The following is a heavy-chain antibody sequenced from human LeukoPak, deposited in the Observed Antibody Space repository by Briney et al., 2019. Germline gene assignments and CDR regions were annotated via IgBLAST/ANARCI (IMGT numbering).Heavy chain of an antibody. V-gene: IGHV1-2*06. CDR1: GYTFSGYY. CDR2: INPNGSGT. Sequence: ASVKVSCKASGYTFSGYYMHWVRQAPGQGLEWMGRINPNGSGTNYAQRLQGRVTMTSDTSISTAYMELSSLRSDDTAVYYCARERKITSFGVACDYWGQGTLVTVSS. D-gene: IGHD3-3*01. CDR3: ARERKITSFGVACDY. J-gene: IGHJ4*02.